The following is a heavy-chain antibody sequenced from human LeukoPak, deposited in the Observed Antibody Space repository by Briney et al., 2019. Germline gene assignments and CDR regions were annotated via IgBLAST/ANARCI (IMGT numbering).Heavy chain of an antibody. D-gene: IGHD3/OR15-3a*01. CDR2: MYYSGTT. CDR3: ARHPPMDGSAFDY. J-gene: IGHJ4*02. V-gene: IGHV4-39*01. Sequence: PSETLSLTCTVSGGSISSGSYYWGWIRQPPGKGLEWIASMYYSGTTFYSPSLKSRVTISVDTSKNQLSLKLGSVTAADTAVYYCARHPPMDGSAFDYWGQGTLVTVSS. CDR1: GGSISSGSYY.